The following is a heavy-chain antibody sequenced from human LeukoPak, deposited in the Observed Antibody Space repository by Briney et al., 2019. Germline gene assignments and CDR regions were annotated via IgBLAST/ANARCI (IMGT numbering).Heavy chain of an antibody. V-gene: IGHV4-61*02. Sequence: SETLSLTCTVSGGSISSGSYYWSWIRQPAGKGLEWIGCFYTSENTNYNPSLKSRVTISLDTSKNQFSLRLSSVTAADTAVYYCARDDFGVVGFAYWGQGTLVTVSS. CDR3: ARDDFGVVGFAY. J-gene: IGHJ4*02. CDR1: GGSISSGSYY. D-gene: IGHD3-3*01. CDR2: FYTSENT.